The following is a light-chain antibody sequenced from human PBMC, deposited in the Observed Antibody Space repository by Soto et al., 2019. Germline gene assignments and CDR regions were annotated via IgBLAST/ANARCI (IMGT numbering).Light chain of an antibody. CDR3: SSYTSSSTLDVV. V-gene: IGLV2-14*01. Sequence: QSALTQPASVSGSPGQSITISCTGTSSDVGGYNYVSWYQQHPGKAPKLIIYDVSNRPSGVSNRFSGSKSGNTASLTISGIQAEDEADYYCSSYTSSSTLDVVFGGGTKRTVL. CDR2: DVS. CDR1: SSDVGGYNY. J-gene: IGLJ2*01.